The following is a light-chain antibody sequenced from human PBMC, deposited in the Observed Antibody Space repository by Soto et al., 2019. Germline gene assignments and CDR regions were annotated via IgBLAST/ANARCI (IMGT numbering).Light chain of an antibody. CDR2: ETS. J-gene: IGLJ3*02. CDR3: LLSFSGPRV. V-gene: IGLV7-46*01. Sequence: QTVVTQEPSLSVSPGGTVNLTCASSTGAVTSGNFPYWFQQKPGQAPRTLIYETSNKHSWTPARFSGSLLGGKAALTLSGAQPEDEAEYYCLLSFSGPRVFGGGTKLTVL. CDR1: TGAVTSGNF.